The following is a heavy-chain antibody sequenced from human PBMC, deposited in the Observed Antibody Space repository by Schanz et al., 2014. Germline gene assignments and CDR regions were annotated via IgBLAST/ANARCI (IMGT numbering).Heavy chain of an antibody. V-gene: IGHV1-18*01. CDR1: GGTFSSDT. CDR2: INGYNGHT. Sequence: QVHLVQSGAEVKKPGSSVKVSCKASGGTFSSDTFSWVRQAPGQGLEWMGWINGYNGHTLYAQKFQGRVTMTTDTSTSTSYMELTSLRFDDTAVYYCARGRAFDYWGRGTLVTVSS. J-gene: IGHJ4*02. CDR3: ARGRAFDY.